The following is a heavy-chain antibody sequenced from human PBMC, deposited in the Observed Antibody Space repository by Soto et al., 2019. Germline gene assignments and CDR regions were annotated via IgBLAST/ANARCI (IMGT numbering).Heavy chain of an antibody. CDR1: GGSFSGYY. V-gene: IGHV4-34*01. J-gene: IGHJ4*02. D-gene: IGHD3-22*01. CDR2: INHSGST. CDR3: ARGAWTYYYDSSGYYYFDY. Sequence: SETLSLTCAVYGGSFSGYYWSWIRQPPGKGLEWIGEINHSGSTNYNPSLKSRVTISVDTSKNQFSLKLSSVTAADTAVYYCARGAWTYYYDSSGYYYFDYWGQGTLVTVSS.